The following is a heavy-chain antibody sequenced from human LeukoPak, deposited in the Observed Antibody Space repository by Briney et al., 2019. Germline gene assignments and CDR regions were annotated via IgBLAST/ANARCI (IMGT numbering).Heavy chain of an antibody. CDR1: GGSISSYY. Sequence: SETLSLTCTVSGGSISSYYWGWIRQPPGKGLEWIGSIYYSGSTYYNPSLKSRVTISVDTSKNQFSLKLSSVTAADTAVYYCARGPYSSHDYWGQGTLVTVSS. CDR2: IYYSGST. V-gene: IGHV4-39*07. CDR3: ARGPYSSHDY. D-gene: IGHD6-13*01. J-gene: IGHJ4*02.